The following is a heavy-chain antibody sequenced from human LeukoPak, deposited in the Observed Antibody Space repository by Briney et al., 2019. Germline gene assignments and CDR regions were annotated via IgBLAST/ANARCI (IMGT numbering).Heavy chain of an antibody. CDR1: GGTFTGYY. CDR2: INPNRGNT. V-gene: IGHV1-8*02. D-gene: IGHD3-10*01. Sequence: GASVKVFCKASGGTFTGYYIHWVRQAPGQGLVWMGWINPNRGNTGYAQKLQGRVTMTRNTSISTAYMELSSLRSEDTAVYYCARGHIDYGSGSYCLDYWGQGTLVTVSS. CDR3: ARGHIDYGSGSYCLDY. J-gene: IGHJ4*02.